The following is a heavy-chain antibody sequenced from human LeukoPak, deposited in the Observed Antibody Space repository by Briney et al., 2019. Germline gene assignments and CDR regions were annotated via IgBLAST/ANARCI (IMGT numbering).Heavy chain of an antibody. CDR3: HYYGSGSYYNVRDY. CDR2: INHSGST. Sequence: PSETLSLTCAVYGGSFSGYYWSWIRQPPGKGLEWIGEINHSGSTNYNPSLKSRVTISVDTSKNQSSLKLSSVTAADTAVYYCHYYGSGSYYNVRDYWGRGTLVTVSS. CDR1: GGSFSGYY. D-gene: IGHD3-10*01. V-gene: IGHV4-34*01. J-gene: IGHJ4*02.